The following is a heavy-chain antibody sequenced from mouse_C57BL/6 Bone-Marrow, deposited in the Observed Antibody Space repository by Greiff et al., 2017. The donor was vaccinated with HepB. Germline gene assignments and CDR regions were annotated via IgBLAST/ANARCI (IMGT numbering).Heavy chain of an antibody. CDR2: IDPSDSYT. V-gene: IGHV1-69*01. D-gene: IGHD1-1*01. CDR3: ARAATVVATYWYFDV. CDR1: GYTFTSYW. Sequence: QVQLQQPGAELVMPGASVKLSCKASGYTFTSYWMHWVKQRPGQGLEWIGEIDPSDSYTNYNQKFKGKSTLTVGKSSSTAYMQLSSLTSEDSAVYYCARAATVVATYWYFDVWGTGTTVTVSS. J-gene: IGHJ1*03.